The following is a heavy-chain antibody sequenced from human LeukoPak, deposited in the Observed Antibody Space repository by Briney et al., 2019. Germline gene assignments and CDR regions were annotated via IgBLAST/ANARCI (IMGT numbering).Heavy chain of an antibody. J-gene: IGHJ2*01. CDR2: IYTSGST. CDR3: ARGGDYYDSSGPSVWYFDL. Sequence: SETLSLTCTASGGSISSGSYYWSWIRQPAGKGLEWIGRIYTSGSTNYNPSLKSRVTISVDTSKNQFSLKLSSVTAADTAVYYCARGGDYYDSSGPSVWYFDLWGRGTLVTVSS. CDR1: GGSISSGSYY. V-gene: IGHV4-61*02. D-gene: IGHD3-22*01.